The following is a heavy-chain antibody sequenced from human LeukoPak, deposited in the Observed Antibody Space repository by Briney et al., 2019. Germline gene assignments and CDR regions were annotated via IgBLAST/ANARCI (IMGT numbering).Heavy chain of an antibody. CDR2: ISGSGGST. J-gene: IGHJ4*02. D-gene: IGHD3-10*01. Sequence: GGSLRLSGAASGFTFSSYALSWVRQAPGKGLEWVSAISGSGGSTYYADSVKGRFTISRDNSKNTLYLQMNTLRAEDTAVYYCAKDNPITMVRGVHWGQGTLVTVSS. CDR1: GFTFSSYA. V-gene: IGHV3-23*01. CDR3: AKDNPITMVRGVH.